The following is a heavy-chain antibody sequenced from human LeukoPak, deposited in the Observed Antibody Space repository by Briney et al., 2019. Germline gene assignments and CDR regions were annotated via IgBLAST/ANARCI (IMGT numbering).Heavy chain of an antibody. V-gene: IGHV3-74*01. CDR2: INADGGTT. J-gene: IGHJ4*02. CDR1: GFTFSSYW. CDR3: AKEGVSRTVGAPNVLYYFDY. Sequence: GGSLRLSCAASGFTFSSYWMHWVRQAPGKGLVWVSRINADGGTTNYADSVKGRLTISRDGSKNTLYLDMNSLRAEDTAVYYCAKEGVSRTVGAPNVLYYFDYWGQGILVTVAS. D-gene: IGHD1-26*01.